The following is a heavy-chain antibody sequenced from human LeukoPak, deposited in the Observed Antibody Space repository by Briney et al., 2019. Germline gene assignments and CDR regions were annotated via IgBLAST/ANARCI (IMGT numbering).Heavy chain of an antibody. CDR3: ARDMVGLAADGNWFDP. J-gene: IGHJ5*02. D-gene: IGHD6-13*01. CDR2: IATYNGKT. V-gene: IGHV1-18*01. CDR1: GYTFTSYG. Sequence: ASVKVSCTASGYTFTSYGISWVRQAPGHGLEWMGWIATYNGKTKYAEKVQGRVTMTTDTSTTTAYMELRTLRSDDTAVYYCARDMVGLAADGNWFDPWGQGTLVTVSS.